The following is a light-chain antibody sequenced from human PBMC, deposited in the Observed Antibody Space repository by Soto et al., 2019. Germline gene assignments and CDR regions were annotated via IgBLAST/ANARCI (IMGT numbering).Light chain of an antibody. CDR2: DAS. V-gene: IGKV1-5*01. CDR1: QSIRSW. CDR3: HQYNSYPRT. Sequence: DIQMTHPPSTLPPLFEAEVPTTCRPGQSIRSWLAWYQQKPGKAPELLIYDASSLNRGVPSRFSGSGSGTDFTLTISRLQPDDFATYYCHQYNSYPRTFGHGTKVDIK. J-gene: IGKJ1*01.